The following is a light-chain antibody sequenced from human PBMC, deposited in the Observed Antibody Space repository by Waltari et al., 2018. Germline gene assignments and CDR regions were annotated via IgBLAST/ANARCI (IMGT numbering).Light chain of an antibody. Sequence: DIQMTQSPSSLSASVGDRVTITCQASQDINNYLNWYQQKPGKAPKLLIYDASNLETGVPSRFSGSGSGTDFTFTSSSLQAEDIATYYCQQYDSLPLTFGGGTKVEIK. V-gene: IGKV1-33*01. CDR3: QQYDSLPLT. CDR2: DAS. CDR1: QDINNY. J-gene: IGKJ4*01.